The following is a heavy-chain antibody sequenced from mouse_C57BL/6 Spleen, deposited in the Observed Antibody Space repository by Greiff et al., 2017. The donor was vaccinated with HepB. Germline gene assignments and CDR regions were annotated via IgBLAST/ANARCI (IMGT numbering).Heavy chain of an antibody. D-gene: IGHD1-1*01. J-gene: IGHJ4*01. CDR3: ARSVYYYGYYAMDY. CDR1: GFTFTDYY. V-gene: IGHV7-3*01. Sequence: EVQLMESGGGLVQPGGSLSLSCAASGFTFTDYYMSWVRQPPGKALEWLGFIRNKANGYTTEYSASVKGRFTISRDNSQSILYLQMNALRAEDPATYYCARSVYYYGYYAMDYWGQGTSVTVSS. CDR2: IRNKANGYTT.